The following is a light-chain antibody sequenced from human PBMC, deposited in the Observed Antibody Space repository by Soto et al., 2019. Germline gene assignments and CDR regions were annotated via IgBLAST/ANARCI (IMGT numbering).Light chain of an antibody. CDR3: CSYATSGTFV. V-gene: IGLV2-23*01. J-gene: IGLJ1*01. CDR1: SSDIGSYNF. Sequence: QSALTQPASMSGSPGQSITISCTGTSSDIGSYNFVTWYQQYPGKAPKLMIYEGSKRPSGVSNRLSGSKSGNTASLTISGLQADDEADYYCCSYATSGTFVFGTGTKLTVL. CDR2: EGS.